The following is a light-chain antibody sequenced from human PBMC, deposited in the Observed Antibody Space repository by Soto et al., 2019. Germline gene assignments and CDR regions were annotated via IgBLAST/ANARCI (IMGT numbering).Light chain of an antibody. CDR3: QQYSSSPRT. J-gene: IGKJ5*01. CDR2: DAS. V-gene: IGKV3-20*01. CDR1: QTISSGF. Sequence: EIVLTQSPGILYLSPGDRATLSCRASQTISSGFLAWYQQKVGQAPRLLIYDASNRATGVPDRFSGSGSGTDFSLTISRLEPEDFAVYHCQQYSSSPRTFGQGTQLEI.